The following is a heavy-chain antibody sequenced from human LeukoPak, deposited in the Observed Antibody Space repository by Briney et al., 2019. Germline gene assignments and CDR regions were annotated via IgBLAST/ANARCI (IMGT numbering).Heavy chain of an antibody. V-gene: IGHV1-2*07. CDR3: ARDGVVAATPSIDYYYYYGMDV. D-gene: IGHD2-15*01. Sequence: ASVKVSCKASGYTFTGYYMHWVRQAPGQGLDGMGWINPNSWGTNYAHKFQGRVTMTRNTYIRTDYMELSRLRSDDTAVYYCARDGVVAATPSIDYYYYYGMDVWGQGTTVTVSS. J-gene: IGHJ6*02. CDR1: GYTFTGYY. CDR2: INPNSWGT.